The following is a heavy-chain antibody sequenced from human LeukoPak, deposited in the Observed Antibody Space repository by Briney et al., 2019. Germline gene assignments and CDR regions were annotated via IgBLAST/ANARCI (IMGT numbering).Heavy chain of an antibody. CDR3: ARLSVPTMIIVEGGDY. CDR1: GGSISSSSYY. D-gene: IGHD3-22*01. Sequence: SETLSLTCTVSGGSISSSSYYWGWIRQPPGKGLEWIGSIYYGGSTYYNPSLKSRVTISVDTSKNQFSLKLSSVTAADTAVYYCARLSVPTMIIVEGGDYWGQGTLVTVSS. V-gene: IGHV4-39*01. J-gene: IGHJ4*02. CDR2: IYYGGST.